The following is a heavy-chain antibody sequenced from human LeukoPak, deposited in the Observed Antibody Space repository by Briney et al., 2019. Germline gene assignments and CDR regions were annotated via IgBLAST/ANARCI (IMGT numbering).Heavy chain of an antibody. CDR2: INHSGST. V-gene: IGHV4-34*01. Sequence: SETLSLTCAVYGGSFSGYYWSWIRQPPGKGLGWIGEINHSGSTNYNPSLKSRVTISVDTSKNQFSLKLSSVTAADTAAYYCARGCDFWSGYYRCWFDPWGQGTLVTVSS. CDR3: ARGCDFWSGYYRCWFDP. D-gene: IGHD3-3*01. CDR1: GGSFSGYY. J-gene: IGHJ5*02.